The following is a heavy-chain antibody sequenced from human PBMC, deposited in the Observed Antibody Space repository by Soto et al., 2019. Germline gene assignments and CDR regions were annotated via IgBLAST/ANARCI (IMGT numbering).Heavy chain of an antibody. J-gene: IGHJ4*02. CDR3: ASEGPESYSSDH. V-gene: IGHV4-31*01. CDR1: GGPIRRGDHY. Sequence: TLSLTCNVSGGPIRRGDHYLCWLRQHPGKSLEWIGYIYHNGNTHYNLSLKSLVTTSLCTSKNQFALPLTSVTAADNAVYYCASEGPESYSSDHWGQGALVTLST. D-gene: IGHD3-10*01. CDR2: IYHNGNT.